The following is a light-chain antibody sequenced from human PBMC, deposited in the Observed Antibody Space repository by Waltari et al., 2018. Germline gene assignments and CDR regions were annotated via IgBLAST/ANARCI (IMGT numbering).Light chain of an antibody. Sequence: QSALTQPPSASGSPGQSVTISCTGTSSDIGGYNYVSWYQQNPGKAPKLIIYEVNKRPSGVPDRFSGSKSGNTASLTVSGLQADDEADYYCSSYAGSNNYVFGIGTEVTVL. CDR2: EVN. CDR3: SSYAGSNNYV. CDR1: SSDIGGYNY. J-gene: IGLJ1*01. V-gene: IGLV2-8*01.